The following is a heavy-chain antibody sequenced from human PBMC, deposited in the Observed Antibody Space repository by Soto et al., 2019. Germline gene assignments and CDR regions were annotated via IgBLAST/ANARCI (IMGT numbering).Heavy chain of an antibody. CDR3: ARDQSYLSF. V-gene: IGHV3-23*01. CDR1: GFTFWSYC. J-gene: IGHJ4*02. CDR2: ISGSGGST. Sequence: GGALRLSFSASGFTFWSYCMSWVRQAPGKGLEWVSAISGSGGSTYYADSVKGRFTISRDNSKNTLYLQMNSLRADDTAVYYCARDQSYLSFWGLGTLVTVSS. D-gene: IGHD3-10*01.